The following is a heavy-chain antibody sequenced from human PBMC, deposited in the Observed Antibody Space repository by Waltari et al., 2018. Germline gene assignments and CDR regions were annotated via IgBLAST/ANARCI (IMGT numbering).Heavy chain of an antibody. V-gene: IGHV7-4-1*02. CDR2: INTNTRKP. J-gene: IGHJ5*02. Sequence: QVQLVQSGSELKKPGASVKVSCKASGYSFTNYAINWIRQAPGQGLELMVWINTNTRKPVYVQGFTGRFVVSLDTSVNTAYLQINSLKAEDTAVYFCAREVVPPARVVVNGFDPWGQGTLVTGSS. D-gene: IGHD2-2*01. CDR1: GYSFTNYA. CDR3: AREVVPPARVVVNGFDP.